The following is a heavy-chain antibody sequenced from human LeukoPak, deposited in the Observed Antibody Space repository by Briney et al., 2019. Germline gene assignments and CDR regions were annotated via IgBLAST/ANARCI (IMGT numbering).Heavy chain of an antibody. V-gene: IGHV3-21*01. J-gene: IGHJ4*02. CDR1: GFTFSSYS. CDR3: ARGGDYSSSWYFPFDY. D-gene: IGHD6-13*01. Sequence: PGGSLRLSCAASGFTFSSYSRNWVRQAPGKGLEWVSSISSSSSYIYYADSVKGRFTISRDNAKNSLYLQMNSLRAEDTAVYYCARGGDYSSSWYFPFDYWGQGTLVTVSS. CDR2: ISSSSSYI.